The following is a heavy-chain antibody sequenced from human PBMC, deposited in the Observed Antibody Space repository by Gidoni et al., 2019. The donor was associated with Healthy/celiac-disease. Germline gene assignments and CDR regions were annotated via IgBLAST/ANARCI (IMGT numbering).Heavy chain of an antibody. Sequence: CPASGFTFSSYDMHWVRQATGKGLEWVSAIATAGDTYYPGSMKGRFNITRENAKNSLYLQMNSLGAGDRAGYYCAIGEVGGFDYWGQGTLVTVSS. CDR2: IATAGDT. CDR3: AIGEVGGFDY. CDR1: GFTFSSYD. D-gene: IGHD1-26*01. J-gene: IGHJ4*02. V-gene: IGHV3-13*01.